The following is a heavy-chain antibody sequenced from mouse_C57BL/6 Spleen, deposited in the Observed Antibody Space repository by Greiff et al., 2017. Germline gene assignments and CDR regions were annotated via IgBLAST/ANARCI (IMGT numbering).Heavy chain of an antibody. Sequence: VKLQQPGAELVKPGASVKMSCKASGYTFTSYWITWVKQRPGQGLEWIGDIYPGSGSTNYNEKFKSKATLTVDTSSSTAYMQLSSLTSEDSAVYYCAREGGSGYWFAYWGQGTLVTVSA. V-gene: IGHV1-55*01. CDR3: AREGGSGYWFAY. CDR2: IYPGSGST. D-gene: IGHD3-2*02. J-gene: IGHJ3*01. CDR1: GYTFTSYW.